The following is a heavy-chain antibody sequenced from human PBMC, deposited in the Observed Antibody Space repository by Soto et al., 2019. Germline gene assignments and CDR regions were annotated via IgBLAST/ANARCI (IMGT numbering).Heavy chain of an antibody. J-gene: IGHJ5*02. CDR1: GFSFSNYN. V-gene: IGHV3-48*01. CDR3: AKDPGYSSSWYVWFDP. D-gene: IGHD6-13*01. Sequence: PGGSLRLSCVASGFSFSNYNMNWVRQAPGKGLEWVSYITDSSDTVHYADSVRGRFTISRDNSKNTLYLQMNSLRAEDTAVYYCAKDPGYSSSWYVWFDPWGQGTLVNVSS. CDR2: ITDSSDTV.